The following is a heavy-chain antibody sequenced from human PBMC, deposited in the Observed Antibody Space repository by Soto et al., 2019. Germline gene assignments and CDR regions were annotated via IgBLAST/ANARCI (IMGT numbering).Heavy chain of an antibody. CDR1: GYTFTSYA. J-gene: IGHJ4*02. CDR2: INAGNGNT. V-gene: IGHV1-3*01. Sequence: ASVKVSCKASGYTFTSYAMHWVRQAPGQRLEWMGWINAGNGNTKYSQKFQGRVTITRDTSASTAYMELSSLRSEDTAVYYCARDYYYGSGSSSRRFDYWGQGTLVTVSS. CDR3: ARDYYYGSGSSSRRFDY. D-gene: IGHD3-10*01.